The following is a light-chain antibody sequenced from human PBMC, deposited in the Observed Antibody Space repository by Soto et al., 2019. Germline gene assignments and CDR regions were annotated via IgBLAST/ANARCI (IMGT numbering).Light chain of an antibody. V-gene: IGKV1-5*03. CDR3: QHYKTLFG. J-gene: IGKJ3*01. Sequence: DIQLTQSPSSLSASVGDRVTITCRASQSIDMWLAWYQQKPGKAPNLLIYRSSSLQSGVPSRFSGSGYGTEFTLTITSLQPDDSAIYFCQHYKTLFGFGPGTKVDIK. CDR1: QSIDMW. CDR2: RSS.